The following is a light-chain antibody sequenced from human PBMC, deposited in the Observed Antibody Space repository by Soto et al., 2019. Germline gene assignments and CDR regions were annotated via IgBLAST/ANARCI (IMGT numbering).Light chain of an antibody. CDR2: KAS. CDR3: QHYHTYPWT. V-gene: IGKV1-5*03. CDR1: QKISNW. J-gene: IGKJ1*01. Sequence: DIQMTQSPSTLSASIGDRVTITCRASQKISNWLAWFQQKAGTAPRLLIYKASSLHSGVPSRFSGSGSGTEFTLTISSLQPDDFATYYCQHYHTYPWTFGQGTKVDVK.